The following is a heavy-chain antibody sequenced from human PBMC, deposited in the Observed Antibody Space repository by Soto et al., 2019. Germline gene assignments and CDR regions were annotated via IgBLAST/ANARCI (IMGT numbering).Heavy chain of an antibody. Sequence: EVQLVESGGDLVQPGGSLRLSCAASGFTFSHYWMTWVRQAPGKGLEWVANIKKDGSQKNYVDSVKGRFTVSRDNAKNSLYLQMYSLRAEDTAMYYCARSGSEVDYWGQGTLVIVSS. CDR2: IKKDGSQK. CDR1: GFTFSHYW. J-gene: IGHJ4*02. V-gene: IGHV3-7*01. D-gene: IGHD3-10*01. CDR3: ARSGSEVDY.